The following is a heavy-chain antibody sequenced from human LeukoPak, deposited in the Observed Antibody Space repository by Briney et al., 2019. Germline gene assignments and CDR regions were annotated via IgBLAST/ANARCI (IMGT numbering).Heavy chain of an antibody. CDR2: VSNSGSAT. V-gene: IGHV3-23*01. J-gene: IGHJ4*02. CDR1: GFTFSLSA. D-gene: IGHD2-21*01. Sequence: GGSLRLSCAASGFTFSLSAMTWVRQPPGKGLYWVATVSNSGSATYYADAVKGRFSISRDNSKNTVSLEMSNLRTDDTAIYYCAKEAFRPALLDFWGQGSLVTVSS. CDR3: AKEAFRPALLDF.